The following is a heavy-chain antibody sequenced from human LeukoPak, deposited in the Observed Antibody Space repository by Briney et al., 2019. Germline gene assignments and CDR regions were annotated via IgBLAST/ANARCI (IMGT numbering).Heavy chain of an antibody. Sequence: GASVKVSCKASGYTFTSYGISWVRQAPGQGLEWMGWISAYNGNTNYTQKLQGRVTMTTDPSTSTAYMELRSRRSDDTAVYYCARAGGANWVDYWGQGTLVTVSS. CDR2: ISAYNGNT. V-gene: IGHV1-18*01. CDR1: GYTFTSYG. J-gene: IGHJ4*02. CDR3: ARAGGANWVDY. D-gene: IGHD7-27*01.